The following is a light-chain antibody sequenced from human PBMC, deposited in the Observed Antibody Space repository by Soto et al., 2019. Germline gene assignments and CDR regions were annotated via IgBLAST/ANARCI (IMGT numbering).Light chain of an antibody. CDR3: SSYAASTYV. Sequence: PRAGYGCPSRWVPYPCTDTSSDVGGYNYVSWYQQHPGKAPKLIIYEVSKRPSAVPDRFSGSKSGNTASLTVSGLQTEDEADYYCSSYAASTYVFGTRTKVPAL. J-gene: IGLJ1*01. V-gene: IGLV2-8*01. CDR2: EVS. CDR1: SSDVGGYNY.